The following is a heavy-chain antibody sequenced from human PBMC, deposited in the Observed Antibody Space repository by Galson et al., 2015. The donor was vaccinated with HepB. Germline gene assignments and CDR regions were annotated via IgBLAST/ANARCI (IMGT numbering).Heavy chain of an antibody. Sequence: SLRLSCAASGLTFSNAWMTWVRQSPGKGLEWVGRIKSKTDGGTTDYGAPVKGRFTISRDDSKTTLYLQTNSLRTEGTAVYYCTTPYLGIGSAFDIWGQGTMVTVSS. J-gene: IGHJ3*02. CDR1: GLTFSNAW. D-gene: IGHD7-27*01. V-gene: IGHV3-15*01. CDR3: TTPYLGIGSAFDI. CDR2: IKSKTDGGTT.